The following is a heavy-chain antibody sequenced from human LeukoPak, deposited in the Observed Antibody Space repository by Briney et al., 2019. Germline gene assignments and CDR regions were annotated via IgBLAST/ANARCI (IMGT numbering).Heavy chain of an antibody. CDR3: LRDLNWSLDQ. CDR2: IDGGGSST. D-gene: IGHD1-20*01. Sequence: GGSLRLSCGASGFTFSYHWMHWVRQVPGKGLVWVSRIDGGGSSTTYADSVKGRFTISRDNAKNTLYLQMNSLRAEDTAVYYCLRDLNWSLDQWGQGTLVTVSS. J-gene: IGHJ4*02. CDR1: GFTFSYHW. V-gene: IGHV3-74*01.